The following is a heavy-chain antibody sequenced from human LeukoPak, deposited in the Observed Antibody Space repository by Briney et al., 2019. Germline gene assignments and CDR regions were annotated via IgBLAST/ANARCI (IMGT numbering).Heavy chain of an antibody. J-gene: IGHJ4*02. CDR1: GGSISSGTYY. D-gene: IGHD2-21*02. Sequence: PSETLSLTCTVSGGSISSGTYYWSWIRQPAGKGLEWIGRIYTSGSTNYNPSLKSRVTMSVGTSKNQFSLKLTSVTAADTAVYYCARTAEYWGQGILVTVSS. CDR3: ARTAEY. CDR2: IYTSGST. V-gene: IGHV4-61*02.